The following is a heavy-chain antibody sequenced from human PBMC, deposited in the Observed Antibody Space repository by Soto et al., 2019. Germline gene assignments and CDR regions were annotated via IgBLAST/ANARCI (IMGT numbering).Heavy chain of an antibody. Sequence: SETLSLTCAVYGGSFIGYYWSWIRQPPWKGLEWIGEINHSGSTNYNPSLKSRVTISVDTSKNQFSLKLTSLTAADTAVYYCARQVRFSLGAWIILDVWGKGTTVTVSS. V-gene: IGHV4-34*01. D-gene: IGHD2-2*03. J-gene: IGHJ6*04. CDR2: INHSGST. CDR1: GGSFIGYY. CDR3: ARQVRFSLGAWIILDV.